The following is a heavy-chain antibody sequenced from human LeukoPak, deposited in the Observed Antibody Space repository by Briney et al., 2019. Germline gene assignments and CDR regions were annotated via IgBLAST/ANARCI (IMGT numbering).Heavy chain of an antibody. J-gene: IGHJ5*02. D-gene: IGHD2-2*02. CDR3: ARSEDCSSTSCYRSGWFDP. CDR1: GGSFSGYY. CDR2: INHSGST. Sequence: PSETLSLTCAVYGGSFSGYYWSWIRQPPGKGLEWIGEINHSGSTNYNPSLKSRVTISVDTSKNQFSLKLSSVTAADTAVYYCARSEDCSSTSCYRSGWFDPWGQGTLVTVSS. V-gene: IGHV4-34*01.